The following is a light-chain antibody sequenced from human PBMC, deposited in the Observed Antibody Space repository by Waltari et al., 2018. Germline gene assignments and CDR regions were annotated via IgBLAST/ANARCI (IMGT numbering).Light chain of an antibody. V-gene: IGLV3-21*04. CDR1: NPTGES. CDR3: QVWDTISDHVL. CDR2: YDS. J-gene: IGLJ2*01. Sequence: SYVLTQPPSGSVAPGKTARIPCAGANPTGESVTWYQQKPGQAPVVVINYDSGRPSGIPERISGSKSGNTATLTIGRVEAGDEADYYCQVWDTISDHVLFGGGTKLTVL.